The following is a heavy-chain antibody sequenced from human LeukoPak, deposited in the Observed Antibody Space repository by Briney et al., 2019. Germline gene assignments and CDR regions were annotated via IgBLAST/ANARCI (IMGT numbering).Heavy chain of an antibody. V-gene: IGHV4-61*02. CDR2: IYTSGST. Sequence: PSQTLSLTCTVSGGSISSGSYYWSWVRQPAGKGLEWIGRIYTSGSTNYNPSLKSRVTISVDTSKNQFSLKLSSVTAADTAVYYCARQNAAANYYYYYMDVWGKGTTVTVSS. D-gene: IGHD6-13*01. CDR1: GGSISSGSYY. CDR3: ARQNAAANYYYYYMDV. J-gene: IGHJ6*03.